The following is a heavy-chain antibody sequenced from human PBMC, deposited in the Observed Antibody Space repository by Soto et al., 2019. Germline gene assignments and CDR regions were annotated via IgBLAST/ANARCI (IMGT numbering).Heavy chain of an antibody. CDR2: ISASGASI. J-gene: IGHJ4*02. CDR1: GFTFDSYD. Sequence: GGSLRLSCAASGFTFDSYDMNWVRQAPGKGLEWVSGISASGASIFYTDSVKGRFSISRDNSRNTLFLQMDSLRAEDTAVYYCAKATHYGDYYFDYWGQGTQVTVYS. CDR3: AKATHYGDYYFDY. V-gene: IGHV3-23*01. D-gene: IGHD4-17*01.